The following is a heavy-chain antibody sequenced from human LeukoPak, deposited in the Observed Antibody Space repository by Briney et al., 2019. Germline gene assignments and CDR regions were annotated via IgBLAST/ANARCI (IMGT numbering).Heavy chain of an antibody. CDR1: GGSISSSSYY. V-gene: IGHV4-39*07. CDR2: IYYSGST. J-gene: IGHJ5*02. D-gene: IGHD3-10*01. CDR3: AITMVRGVIWFDP. Sequence: PSETLSLTCTVSGGSISSSSYYWGWIRQPPGKGLEWIGSIYYSGSTYYNPSLKGRVTISVDTSKNQFSLKLSSVTAADTAVYYCAITMVRGVIWFDPWGQGTLVTVSS.